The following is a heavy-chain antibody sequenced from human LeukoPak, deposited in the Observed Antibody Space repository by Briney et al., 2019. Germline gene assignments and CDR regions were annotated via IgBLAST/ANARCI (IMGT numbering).Heavy chain of an antibody. CDR1: GDTFSSYA. J-gene: IGHJ1*01. D-gene: IGHD4-17*01. Sequence: SVKVSCKASGDTFSSYAISWVRQAPGQGLEWMGGIIPIFGTANYAQKFQGRVTITADESTSTAYMELSSLRSEDTAVYYCARVRDYGDYYFQHWGQGTLVTVSS. V-gene: IGHV1-69*13. CDR2: IIPIFGTA. CDR3: ARVRDYGDYYFQH.